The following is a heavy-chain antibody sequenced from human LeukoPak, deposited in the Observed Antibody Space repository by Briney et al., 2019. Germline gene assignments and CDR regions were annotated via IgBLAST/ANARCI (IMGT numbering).Heavy chain of an antibody. J-gene: IGHJ6*03. CDR1: GGSISSYY. CDR3: ARCGSGPRHYYYYYMDV. D-gene: IGHD6-19*01. CDR2: INYSGST. V-gene: IGHV4-59*01. Sequence: PSETLSLTCTVSGGSISSYYWSWIRQPPGKGLEWIGYINYSGSTNYNPSLKSRVTISVDTSKNQFSLKLSSVTAADTAVYYCARCGSGPRHYYYYYMDVWGKGTTVTVSS.